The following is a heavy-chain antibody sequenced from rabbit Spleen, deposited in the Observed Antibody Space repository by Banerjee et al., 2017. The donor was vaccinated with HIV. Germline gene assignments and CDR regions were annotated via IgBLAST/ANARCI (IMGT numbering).Heavy chain of an antibody. Sequence: QEHLKESGGGLVQPGGSLKLSCTASGFTLSSYYMNWVRQAPGKGLEWIGYISTGDGSTDYARWAKGRFTISKTSSTTVALQMTSLTAADTATYFCARDAGSSYGGAFNLWGPGTLVTVS. CDR1: GFTLSSYYM. V-gene: IGHV1S45*01. CDR2: ISTGDGST. CDR3: ARDAGSSYGGAFNL. D-gene: IGHD8-1*01. J-gene: IGHJ4*01.